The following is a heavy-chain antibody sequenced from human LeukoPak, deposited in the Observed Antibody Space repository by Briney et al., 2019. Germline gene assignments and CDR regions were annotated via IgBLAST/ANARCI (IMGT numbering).Heavy chain of an antibody. CDR2: IWDDGSNK. J-gene: IGHJ4*02. Sequence: GGSLRLSCVASGFTFSTYAMHWVRQAPGKGLEWLVVIWDDGSNKYYADSVKGRFTISRDNSRNTVYLQMNNLRVEDTAVYYCAKDLSPLYGDYGTNYWGQGTLVTVSS. CDR1: GFTFSTYA. CDR3: AKDLSPLYGDYGTNY. D-gene: IGHD4-17*01. V-gene: IGHV3-33*06.